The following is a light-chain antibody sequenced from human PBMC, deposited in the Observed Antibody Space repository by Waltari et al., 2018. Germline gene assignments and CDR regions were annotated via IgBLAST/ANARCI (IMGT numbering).Light chain of an antibody. V-gene: IGKV1-5*03. Sequence: DIQMTQSPSTLSASVGDRVTITCRASQSISSWLAWYQQKPGKAPKLLIYKASSLESVVPSRFSGSGSGTEFTLTISSLQPDGFATYYCQQYNSYPLTFGGGTKVEIK. CDR1: QSISSW. J-gene: IGKJ4*01. CDR3: QQYNSYPLT. CDR2: KAS.